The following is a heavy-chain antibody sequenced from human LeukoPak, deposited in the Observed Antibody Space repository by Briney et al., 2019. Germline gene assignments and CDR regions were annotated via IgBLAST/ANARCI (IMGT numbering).Heavy chain of an antibody. CDR3: ARHNDWWFDP. CDR2: IYYSGST. CDR1: GGSISSGDYY. D-gene: IGHD3-3*01. J-gene: IGHJ5*02. V-gene: IGHV4-30-4*08. Sequence: NPSETLSLTCTVSGGSISSGDYYWSWIRQPPGKGLEWIGYIYYSGSTNYNPSLKSRVTISVDTSKNQFSLKLSSVTAADTAVYYCARHNDWWFDPWGQGTLVTVSS.